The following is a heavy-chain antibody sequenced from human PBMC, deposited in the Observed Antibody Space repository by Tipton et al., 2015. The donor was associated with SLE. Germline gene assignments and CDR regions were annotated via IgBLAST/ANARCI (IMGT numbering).Heavy chain of an antibody. CDR1: GFTFGDHA. D-gene: IGHD2-21*01. CDR3: TRGSVVAHFTWDFDF. Sequence: RSLRLSCTGSGFTFGDHAMTWVRQAPGKGLEWVSIIRSKLYGGATEYAASVRGRFSISRDDSQNIAYLQMNSLRIEDTALYYCTRGSVVAHFTWDFDFWGQGTLVTVSS. V-gene: IGHV3-49*04. J-gene: IGHJ4*02. CDR2: IRSKLYGGAT.